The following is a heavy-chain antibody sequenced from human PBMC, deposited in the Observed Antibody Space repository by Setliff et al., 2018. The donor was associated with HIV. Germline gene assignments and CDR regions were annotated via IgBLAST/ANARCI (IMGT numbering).Heavy chain of an antibody. J-gene: IGHJ5*02. CDR3: ARGVLITFGYQNWFDP. CDR2: ISPYNGNT. V-gene: IGHV1-18*03. D-gene: IGHD3-16*01. Sequence: SVKVSCKASGYSFTSYGINWVRQAPGQGLEWMGWISPYNGNTDYAQNFQGRVTMTTDTSTSTVYMELRSLISDDMAVYYCARGVLITFGYQNWFDPWGQGTLVTVSS. CDR1: GYSFTSYG.